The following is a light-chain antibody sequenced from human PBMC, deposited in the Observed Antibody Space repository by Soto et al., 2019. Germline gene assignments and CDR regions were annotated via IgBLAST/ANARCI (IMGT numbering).Light chain of an antibody. Sequence: DIQMTQSPSSVSASVGDRVTINCRESQGISSWLAWYQQKPGKAPKLLIYAASSLQSGVPSRFSGSGSWTDFTLTISRLQPADFATYSCQLANSFPWAFGQGTKVELK. CDR2: AAS. V-gene: IGKV1-12*01. CDR3: QLANSFPWA. J-gene: IGKJ1*01. CDR1: QGISSW.